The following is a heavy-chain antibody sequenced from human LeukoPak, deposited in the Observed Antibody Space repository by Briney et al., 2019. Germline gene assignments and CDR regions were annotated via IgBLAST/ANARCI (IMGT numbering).Heavy chain of an antibody. CDR3: ARDDIVVVPGNWFDP. Sequence: PGGSLRLSCAASGFTFSSYSMNWVRQAPGKGLEGVSSISSSSGYIYYADSVKGRFTISRDNAKNSLYLQMNSLRAEDTAVYYCARDDIVVVPGNWFDPWGQGTLVTVSS. D-gene: IGHD2-2*01. J-gene: IGHJ5*02. CDR1: GFTFSSYS. V-gene: IGHV3-21*01. CDR2: ISSSSGYI.